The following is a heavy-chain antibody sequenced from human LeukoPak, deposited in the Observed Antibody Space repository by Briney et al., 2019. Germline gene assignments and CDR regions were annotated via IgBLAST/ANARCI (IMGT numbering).Heavy chain of an antibody. J-gene: IGHJ4*01. CDR1: GFSFSSHP. CDR3: ARDTLNGPFVTSLDY. V-gene: IGHV3-48*03. Sequence: GGSLRLSCAASGFSFSSHPMNWVRQAPGKGLEWLSHISSGGNTEYYLDSVRGRFTMSRDNAKNLLFLQMNSLTDEDTAVYYCARDTLNGPFVTSLDYWGHGALVTVSP. CDR2: ISSGGNTE. D-gene: IGHD3-9*01.